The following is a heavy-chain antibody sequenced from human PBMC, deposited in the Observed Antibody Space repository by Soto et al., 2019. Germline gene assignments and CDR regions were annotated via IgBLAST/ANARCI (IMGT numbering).Heavy chain of an antibody. V-gene: IGHV4-59*01. CDR2: IYYSGST. J-gene: IGHJ6*02. CDR1: GCSISSYY. D-gene: IGHD6-6*01. CDR3: ARGGSSPGWYYYYGMDV. Sequence: PSEPLSLTCSVSGCSISSYYWSWIRQPPGKGLEWIGYIYYSGSTNYNPALKSRVTISVDTSKNQFSLKLSSVTAADTAVYYCARGGSSPGWYYYYGMDVWGQGTTVTVSS.